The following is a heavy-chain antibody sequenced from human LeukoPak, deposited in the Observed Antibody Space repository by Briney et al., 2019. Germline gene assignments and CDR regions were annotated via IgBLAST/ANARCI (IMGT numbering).Heavy chain of an antibody. V-gene: IGHV3-30*18. CDR3: AKDWDDTSGYFDH. CDR1: GFTFSSYG. Sequence: GGSLRLSCAASGFTFSSYGMHWVRQAPGKGLEWVAVISYDGGNKYYTDSVKGRFTISRDNSKNTLYLQMNSLRAEDTAVYYCAKDWDDTSGYFDHWGQGTLVTVSS. J-gene: IGHJ4*02. D-gene: IGHD3-22*01. CDR2: ISYDGGNK.